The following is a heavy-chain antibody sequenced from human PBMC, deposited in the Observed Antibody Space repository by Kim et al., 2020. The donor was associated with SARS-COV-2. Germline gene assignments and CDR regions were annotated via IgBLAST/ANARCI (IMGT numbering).Heavy chain of an antibody. Sequence: GGSLRLSCAASGFTFSSYGMHWVRQAPGKGLEWVAVIWDDGSNKYYADSVKGRFTISRDNSKNTLYLQMNSLRAEDTAVYYCAREGVVTGIDYWGQGTLVTVSS. CDR3: AREGVVTGIDY. J-gene: IGHJ4*02. CDR2: IWDDGSNK. V-gene: IGHV3-33*01. D-gene: IGHD2-15*01. CDR1: GFTFSSYG.